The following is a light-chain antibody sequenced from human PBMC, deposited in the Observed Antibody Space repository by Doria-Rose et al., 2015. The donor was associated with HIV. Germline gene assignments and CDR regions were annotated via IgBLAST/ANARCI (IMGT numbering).Light chain of an antibody. CDR1: QSLSSTY. CDR2: DGS. CDR3: HQYGTSWT. Sequence: TQSPGTLSLSPGERATLSCRASQSLSSTYLAWYQQKPGQAPSLHIYDGSTRATGIPDRFSASGSGTDFTLTINRLEPEDFALYYCHQYGTSWTFGQGTKVEI. V-gene: IGKV3-20*01. J-gene: IGKJ1*01.